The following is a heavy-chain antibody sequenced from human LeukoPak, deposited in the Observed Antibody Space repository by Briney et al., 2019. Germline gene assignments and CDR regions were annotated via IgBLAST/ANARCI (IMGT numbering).Heavy chain of an antibody. V-gene: IGHV4-4*07. CDR1: GGSISSYY. CDR3: ARDRKYCSSTSCYAGRFDY. J-gene: IGHJ4*02. Sequence: SETLSLTCTVSGGSISSYYWSWIRQPAGKGLEWIGRIYTSGSTNYNPSLKSRVTMSVDTSKNQFSLKLSSVTAADTAVYYCARDRKYCSSTSCYAGRFDYWDQGTLVTVSS. CDR2: IYTSGST. D-gene: IGHD2-2*01.